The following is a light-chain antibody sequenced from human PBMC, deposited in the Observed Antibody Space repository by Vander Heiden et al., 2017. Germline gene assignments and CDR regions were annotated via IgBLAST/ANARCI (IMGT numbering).Light chain of an antibody. CDR2: DAS. CDR3: QQRTNWPPFT. V-gene: IGKV3-11*01. J-gene: IGKJ2*01. CDR1: QSIGTY. Sequence: EIVLTQSPATLSLSPGERATLSCRASQSIGTYLAWYQQKPGQAPRLLIYDASDRATGIPLRFSDSGSGTDFTLTISSLEPEDFVVYYCQQRTNWPPFTFGQGTKLEIK.